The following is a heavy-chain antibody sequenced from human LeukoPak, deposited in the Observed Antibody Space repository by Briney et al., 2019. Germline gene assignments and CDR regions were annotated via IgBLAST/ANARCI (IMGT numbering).Heavy chain of an antibody. CDR2: INPNSGGT. CDR1: GYTFTGYY. J-gene: IGHJ6*03. Sequence: PAASVKVSCKASGYTFTGYYMHWVRQAPGQGLEWMGWINPNSGGTNYAQKFQGRVTMTRDTSISTAYMELSRLRSDDTAVYYCARGEWNYGSGGYTSYYYYYYMDVWGKGTTVTISS. D-gene: IGHD3-10*01. V-gene: IGHV1-2*02. CDR3: ARGEWNYGSGGYTSYYYYYYMDV.